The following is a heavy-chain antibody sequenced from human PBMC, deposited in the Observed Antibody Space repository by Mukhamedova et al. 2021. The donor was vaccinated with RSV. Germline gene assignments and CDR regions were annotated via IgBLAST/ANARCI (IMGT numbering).Heavy chain of an antibody. D-gene: IGHD4-23*01. J-gene: IGHJ6*03. Sequence: VGWVRQMPGKGLEWMGIIHPADSDTRYSPSFQGQVTISADKSISTAYLQWSSLKASDTAMYYCVRQGADLGGNSWEYYYYYYYMD. CDR2: IHPADSDT. V-gene: IGHV5-51*01. CDR3: VRQGADLGGNSWEYYYYYYYMD.